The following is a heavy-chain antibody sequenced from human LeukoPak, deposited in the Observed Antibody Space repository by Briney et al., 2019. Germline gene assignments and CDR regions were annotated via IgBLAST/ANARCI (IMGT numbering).Heavy chain of an antibody. D-gene: IGHD3-16*01. CDR2: IRYDGSNK. CDR1: GFTFSSYG. V-gene: IGHV3-30*02. CDR3: AKDHWATTASVCDY. J-gene: IGHJ4*02. Sequence: PGGSLRLSCAASGFTFSSYGMHWVRQAPGKGLEWVAFIRYDGSNKYYADSVKGRFTISRDNSKNTLYLQMNSLRAEDTAVYYCAKDHWATTASVCDYWGQGTLVTVSS.